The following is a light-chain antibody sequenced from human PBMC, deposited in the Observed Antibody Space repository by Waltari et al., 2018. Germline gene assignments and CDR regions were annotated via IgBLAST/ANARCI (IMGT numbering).Light chain of an antibody. CDR2: AAS. CDR3: LQHNSYPLT. Sequence: DIQMTQSPSSLSASVGDRVTITCRASQGIKTDLGWYQQKPGKAPKRLIYAASSLESGVPSRFSGSGSGTEFTLTISSLQPEDFATYYCLQHNSYPLTFGGGTKVEIK. J-gene: IGKJ4*01. V-gene: IGKV1-17*01. CDR1: QGIKTD.